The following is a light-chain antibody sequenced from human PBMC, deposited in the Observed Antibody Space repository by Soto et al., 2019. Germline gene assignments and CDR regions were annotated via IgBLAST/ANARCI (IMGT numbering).Light chain of an antibody. CDR3: QQSYSTPLT. J-gene: IGKJ1*01. Sequence: DIRMTQSPSSLSASVGERVTITCRASQSISSYLTWYQQKPGKAPKLLIYAASSLQSGVPSRFRGRGSWTDFTLTICSLQPEDFATYSCQQSYSTPLTFGLGTNVEIK. V-gene: IGKV1-39*01. CDR1: QSISSY. CDR2: AAS.